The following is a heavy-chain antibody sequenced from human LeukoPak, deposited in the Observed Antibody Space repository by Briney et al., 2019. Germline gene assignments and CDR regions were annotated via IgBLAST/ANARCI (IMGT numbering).Heavy chain of an antibody. CDR3: AKAPLGRCTGVICYYFDY. D-gene: IGHD2-15*01. CDR2: IFPSGGEI. Sequence: PGGSLRLSCAASGFTFSTFAMIWVRQPPGKGLEWVSSIFPSGGEIHYADSVRGRFTISRDNSKSTLSLQMNSLRAEDTAIYYCAKAPLGRCTGVICYYFDYWGQGTLVTVSS. J-gene: IGHJ4*02. CDR1: GFTFSTFA. V-gene: IGHV3-23*01.